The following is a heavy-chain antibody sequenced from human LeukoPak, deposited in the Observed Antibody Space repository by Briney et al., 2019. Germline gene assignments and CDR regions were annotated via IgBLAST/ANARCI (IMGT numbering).Heavy chain of an antibody. V-gene: IGHV1-69*05. CDR3: TRARRDGYNFDY. Sequence: SVKVSCKASGGTFSSYAISWVRQAPGQGLEWMGGIIPIFGTANYAQKFQGRVTITTDESTSTAYMELSSLRSEDTAVYYCTRARRDGYNFDYWGQGTLVTVSS. CDR1: GGTFSSYA. J-gene: IGHJ4*02. CDR2: IIPIFGTA. D-gene: IGHD5-24*01.